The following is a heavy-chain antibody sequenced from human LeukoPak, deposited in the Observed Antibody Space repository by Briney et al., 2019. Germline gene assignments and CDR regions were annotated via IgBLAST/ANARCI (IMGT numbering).Heavy chain of an antibody. J-gene: IGHJ4*02. CDR1: GFTVSSSY. CDR3: TRDLNSGGSC. V-gene: IGHV3-53*01. D-gene: IGHD2-15*01. Sequence: GGSLRLSCAASGFTVSSSYMSWVRQAPGKGLEWVSVIHSGGKTYYADSVKGRFSISRDNSKNTLYLQMNSLRAQDTAVYYCTRDLNSGGSCWGQGALVTVFS. CDR2: IHSGGKT.